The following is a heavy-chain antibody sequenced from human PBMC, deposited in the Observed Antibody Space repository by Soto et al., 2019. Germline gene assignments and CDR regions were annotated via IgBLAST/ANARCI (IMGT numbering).Heavy chain of an antibody. V-gene: IGHV3-66*04. CDR2: IYSGGNT. CDR1: GFTVSSNY. J-gene: IGHJ3*01. Sequence: GGSLRLSCAASGFTVSSNYMSWVRQAPGKGLEWVSVIYSGGNTYYADSVKGRFTISRDNSKNMLYLQMNSLRAEDTALYYCARQLGRETLDLWGQGTMVTVSS. D-gene: IGHD1-26*01. CDR3: ARQLGRETLDL.